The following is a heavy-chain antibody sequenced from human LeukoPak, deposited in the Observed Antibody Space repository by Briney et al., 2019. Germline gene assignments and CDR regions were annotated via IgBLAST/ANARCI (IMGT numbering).Heavy chain of an antibody. CDR3: ARGPLPYYYDSTGLA. Sequence: SETLSLTCTVSGGSISSHYWSWIRQPAGKGLEWIGHVYTFGITNYNPSLKSRVTMSLDTSKNQFSLNLSSVTAADTAVYYCARGPLPYYYDSTGLAWGQGTLVTVSS. D-gene: IGHD3-22*01. CDR1: GGSISSHY. V-gene: IGHV4-4*07. J-gene: IGHJ5*02. CDR2: VYTFGIT.